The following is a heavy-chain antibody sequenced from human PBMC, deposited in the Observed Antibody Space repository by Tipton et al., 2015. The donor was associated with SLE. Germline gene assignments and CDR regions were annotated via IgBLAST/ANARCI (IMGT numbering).Heavy chain of an antibody. CDR2: INQDGSEK. CDR1: GFTFSRYW. J-gene: IGHJ3*02. D-gene: IGHD2-21*02. CDR3: AKGGDGTFDI. Sequence: SLRLSCAASGFTFSRYWMSWVRQAPGKGLEWVANINQDGSEKYHVDSVKGRFTISRDNSKNTLYLQMNSLRAEDTAVYYCAKGGDGTFDIWGQGTMVTVSS. V-gene: IGHV3-7*01.